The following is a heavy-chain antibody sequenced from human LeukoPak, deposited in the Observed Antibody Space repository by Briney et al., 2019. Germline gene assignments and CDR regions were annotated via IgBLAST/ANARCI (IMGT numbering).Heavy chain of an antibody. Sequence: SETLSLTCAVSGYSISSGYYWGWIRQPPGKGLEWIGSIYHSGSTYYNPSLKSRVTISVDTSKNQFSLKLSSVTAADTAVYYCARASLNYYYDSTGYYRPPFDYWGQGTLVTVSS. CDR2: IYHSGST. V-gene: IGHV4-38-2*01. CDR3: ARASLNYYYDSTGYYRPPFDY. CDR1: GYSISSGYY. D-gene: IGHD3-22*01. J-gene: IGHJ4*02.